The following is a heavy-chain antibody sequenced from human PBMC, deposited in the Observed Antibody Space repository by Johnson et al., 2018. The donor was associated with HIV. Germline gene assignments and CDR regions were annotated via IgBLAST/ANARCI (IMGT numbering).Heavy chain of an antibody. CDR2: ISYDGSNK. CDR3: ALERGGDSAFDF. J-gene: IGHJ3*01. D-gene: IGHD3-16*01. V-gene: IGHV3-30*03. Sequence: QVQLVESGGGVVQPGRSLRLSCAASGFTFNTYGMHWVRQAPGKGLEWVAVISYDGSNKYYAASVKGRFTISRDNAKNSLYLQMNSLRAEDTALYYCALERGGDSAFDFWGQGTMVTVSS. CDR1: GFTFNTYG.